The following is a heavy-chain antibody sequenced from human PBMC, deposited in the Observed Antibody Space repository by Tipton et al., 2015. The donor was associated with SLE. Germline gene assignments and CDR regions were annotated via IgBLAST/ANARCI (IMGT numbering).Heavy chain of an antibody. V-gene: IGHV4-39*07. CDR1: GGSISSYY. D-gene: IGHD6-13*01. Sequence: TLSLTCTVSGGSISSYYWGWIRQPPGKGLEWIGSVYYSGSTYYNPSLKSRVTISVDTSKNQFSLKLSSVTAADTAVYYCARKSSSSWYYFDYWGQGTLVTVSS. CDR2: VYYSGST. J-gene: IGHJ4*02. CDR3: ARKSSSSWYYFDY.